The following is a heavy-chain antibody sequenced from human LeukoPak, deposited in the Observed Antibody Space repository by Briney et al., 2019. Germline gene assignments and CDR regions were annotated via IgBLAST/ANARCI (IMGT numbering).Heavy chain of an antibody. CDR1: GFTFSSYS. Sequence: GESLKISCAASGFTFSSYSMNWVRQAPGKGLEWVSSISSSSSYIYYADSVKGRFTISRDNAKNSLYLQMNSLRAEDTAVYYCARDFSRRAYWGQGTLVTVSS. CDR3: ARDFSRRAY. V-gene: IGHV3-21*01. D-gene: IGHD2/OR15-2a*01. CDR2: ISSSSSYI. J-gene: IGHJ4*02.